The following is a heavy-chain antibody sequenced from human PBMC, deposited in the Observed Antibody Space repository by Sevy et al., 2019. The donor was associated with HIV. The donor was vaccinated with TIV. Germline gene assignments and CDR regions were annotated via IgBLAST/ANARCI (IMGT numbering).Heavy chain of an antibody. V-gene: IGHV3-21*01. CDR3: ARGEGIAGATLVDY. D-gene: IGHD6-25*01. CDR2: ISFSSSYI. Sequence: GSLRLSCVASGFTFSQSSMHWVRQAPGKGLEWVSSISFSSSYIYYADSLKGRFTISRDNAKNSLYLHMHSLRVEDTAVYYCARGEGIAGATLVDYWGQGTLVTVSS. J-gene: IGHJ4*02. CDR1: GFTFSQSS.